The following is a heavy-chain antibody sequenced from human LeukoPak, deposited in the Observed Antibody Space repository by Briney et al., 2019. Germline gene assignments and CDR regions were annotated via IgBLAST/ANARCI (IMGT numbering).Heavy chain of an antibody. CDR1: GFIFSSYP. J-gene: IGHJ4*02. CDR3: AREYGYNKRIDY. CDR2: VSSSSGYI. Sequence: GGSLRLSCAASGFIFSSYPMSWVRQAPGKGLEWVASVSSSSGYIYYTNSVKGRFTISRDNAGKSVYLQMNGLRAEDTALYFCAREYGYNKRIDYWGQGTLVTVSS. V-gene: IGHV3-21*01. D-gene: IGHD5-12*01.